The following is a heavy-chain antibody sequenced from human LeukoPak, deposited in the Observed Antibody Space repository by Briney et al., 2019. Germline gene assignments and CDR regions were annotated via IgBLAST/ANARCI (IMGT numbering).Heavy chain of an antibody. CDR3: ARSYNPGAYDFWSGYYPPYYFDY. CDR2: INPSGGST. J-gene: IGHJ4*02. CDR1: GYTFTSYY. Sequence: ASVKVSCKASGYTFTSYYMHWVRQAPGQGLEWMGIINPSGGSTSYAQKFQGRVTMTRDTSKNQFSLKLSSVTAADTAVYYCARSYNPGAYDFWSGYYPPYYFDYWGQGTLVTVSS. D-gene: IGHD3-3*01. V-gene: IGHV1-46*01.